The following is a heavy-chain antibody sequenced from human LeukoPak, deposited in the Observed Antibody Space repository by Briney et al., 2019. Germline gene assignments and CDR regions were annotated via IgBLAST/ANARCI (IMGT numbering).Heavy chain of an antibody. CDR3: ARGVGNILTGYSLDY. CDR1: GESFSGYY. Sequence: SETLSLTCAVYGESFSGYYWSWIRQPPGKGLEWIGEINHSGSTNYNPSLKSRVTISVDTSKNQFSLKLSSVTAADTAVYYCARGVGNILTGYSLDYWGQGTLVTVSS. CDR2: INHSGST. J-gene: IGHJ4*02. V-gene: IGHV4-34*01. D-gene: IGHD3-9*01.